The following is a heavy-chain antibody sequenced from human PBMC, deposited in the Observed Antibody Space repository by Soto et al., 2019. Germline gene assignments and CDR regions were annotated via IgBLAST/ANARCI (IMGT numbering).Heavy chain of an antibody. J-gene: IGHJ3*02. V-gene: IGHV3-23*01. CDR1: GFTFSSYA. Sequence: GGSLRLSCAASGFTFSSYAMSWVRQAPGKGLEWVSAISGSGGSTYYADSVKGRFTISRDNSKNTLYLQMNSLRAEDTAVYYCAKYSSSWYATSDAFDIWGQGTMVTVSS. CDR3: AKYSSSWYATSDAFDI. D-gene: IGHD6-13*01. CDR2: ISGSGGST.